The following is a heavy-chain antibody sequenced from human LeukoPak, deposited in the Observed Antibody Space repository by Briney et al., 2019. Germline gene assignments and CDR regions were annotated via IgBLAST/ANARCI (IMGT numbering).Heavy chain of an antibody. CDR2: ISNSGSTI. CDR1: GFTFSSYE. J-gene: IGHJ4*02. CDR3: ARGVRYLDY. D-gene: IGHD3-10*01. Sequence: GGSLRLSCAASGFTFSSYEMNWVRQAPGKGLEWVSYISNSGSTIYYADSVKGRFTISRDNARKSLYLQMNSLRDEDTAVYYCARGVRYLDYWGQGTLVTVSS. V-gene: IGHV3-48*03.